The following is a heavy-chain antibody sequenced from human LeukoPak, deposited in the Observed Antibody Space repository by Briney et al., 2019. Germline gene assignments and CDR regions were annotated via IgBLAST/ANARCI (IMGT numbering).Heavy chain of an antibody. J-gene: IGHJ3*02. D-gene: IGHD2-15*01. CDR2: ISYDGNNK. CDR3: AKRLSIYCSGGSCYSNSAFDI. CDR1: GFTFSNYA. Sequence: GGSLRLSCAASGFTFSNYAMHWVRQAPGKGLEWVAVISYDGNNKYYADFVKGRFTISRDNSKNTLYLQMNSLRAEDTAVYYCAKRLSIYCSGGSCYSNSAFDIWGQGTMVTVSS. V-gene: IGHV3-30*18.